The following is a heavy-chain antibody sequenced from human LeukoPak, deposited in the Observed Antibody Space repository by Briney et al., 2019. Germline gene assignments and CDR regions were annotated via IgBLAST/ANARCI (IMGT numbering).Heavy chain of an antibody. CDR3: ARGTYSSGGYPS. D-gene: IGHD6-19*01. V-gene: IGHV4-59*08. CDR1: GGSISSYY. CDR2: IYYSGST. J-gene: IGHJ4*02. Sequence: SEALSLTCIVSGGSISSYYWSWIRQPPGKGLEWIGYIYYSGSTNYNPSLKSRVTISVDTSKNQFSLKLSSVTAADTAVYYCARGTYSSGGYPSWGQGTLVTVSS.